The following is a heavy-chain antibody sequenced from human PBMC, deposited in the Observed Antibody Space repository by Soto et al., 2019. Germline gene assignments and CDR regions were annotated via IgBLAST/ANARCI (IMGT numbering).Heavy chain of an antibody. CDR3: AGADHAGGYSYGFDY. CDR2: IIPIFGTA. Sequence: QVQLVQSGAEVKKPGSSVKVSCKASGGTFSSYAISWVRQAPGQGLEWMGGIIPIFGTANYAQKFQGRVTMTRDTSTSTVSMELSSLRSEDTAVYYCAGADHAGGYSYGFDYWGQGTLVTVSS. V-gene: IGHV1-69*06. J-gene: IGHJ4*02. D-gene: IGHD5-18*01. CDR1: GGTFSSYA.